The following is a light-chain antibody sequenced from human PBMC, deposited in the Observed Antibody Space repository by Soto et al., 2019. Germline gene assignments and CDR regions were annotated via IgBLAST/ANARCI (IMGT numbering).Light chain of an antibody. V-gene: IGKV3D-15*01. J-gene: IGKJ5*01. Sequence: EIAMTQSPATLSVSPGERATLSCSASQSVSSNLAWYQQKPGQAPRLLIYGASNRATGIPDRFSGSGSGTEFTLTISSLQPDDFATYYCQQYNTYSTFGQGTRLEI. CDR3: QQYNTYST. CDR2: GAS. CDR1: QSVSSN.